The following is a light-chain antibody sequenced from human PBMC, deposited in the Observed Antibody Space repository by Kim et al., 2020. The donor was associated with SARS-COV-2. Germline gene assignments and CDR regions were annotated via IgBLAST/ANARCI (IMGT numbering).Light chain of an antibody. J-gene: IGKJ2*01. V-gene: IGKV1-5*03. CDR3: QQYDSPPYT. CDR1: QVISRW. CDR2: KAS. Sequence: DIQMTQSPSILSASVGDRVIITCQASQVISRWLDWYQQKPGKAPKLIIYKASNLEAGVPSRFSGRGSGTEFTLTINTLQADDIATYYCQQYDSPPYTFGQGTKLEI.